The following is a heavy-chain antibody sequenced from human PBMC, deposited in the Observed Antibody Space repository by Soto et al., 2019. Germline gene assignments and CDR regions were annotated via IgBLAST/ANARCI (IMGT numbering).Heavy chain of an antibody. Sequence: ASVKVSCKASGYTFTSYAMHWVRQAPGQRLEWMGWINAGNGNTKYSQKFQGRVTTTRDTSASTAYMELSSLRSEDTAVYYCARERRITGTKSNWFDPWGQGTLVTVSS. CDR1: GYTFTSYA. D-gene: IGHD1-20*01. CDR3: ARERRITGTKSNWFDP. V-gene: IGHV1-3*01. CDR2: INAGNGNT. J-gene: IGHJ5*02.